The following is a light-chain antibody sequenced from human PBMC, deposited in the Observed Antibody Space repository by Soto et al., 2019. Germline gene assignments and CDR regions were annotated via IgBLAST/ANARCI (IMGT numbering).Light chain of an antibody. J-gene: IGLJ2*01. Sequence: QSVLTQPASVSGSPGQSITISCTGTSSDVGNYNLVSWYQQHPGKAPKLMIYEVTKRPSGISNRFSGSKSGNTASLTISGLQAEDEADYYCCSYAGSSTLGVFGGGTKVTVL. V-gene: IGLV2-23*02. CDR1: SSDVGNYNL. CDR2: EVT. CDR3: CSYAGSSTLGV.